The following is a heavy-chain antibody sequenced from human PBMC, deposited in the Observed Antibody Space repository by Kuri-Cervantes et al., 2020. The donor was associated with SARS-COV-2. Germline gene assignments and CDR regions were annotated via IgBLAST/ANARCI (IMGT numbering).Heavy chain of an antibody. Sequence: SVKVSCKASGGTFTNYAITWLRQAPGQGFEWMGRIIPMYDATDFAQKFQGRVTINADESTRTAYMELNSLSSEDTAVYYCARVDSTLVMSFDYYYFDCWGQGTLVTVSS. CDR3: ARVDSTLVMSFDYYYFDC. J-gene: IGHJ4*02. CDR1: GGTFTNYA. V-gene: IGHV1-69*13. CDR2: IIPMYDAT. D-gene: IGHD5-12*01.